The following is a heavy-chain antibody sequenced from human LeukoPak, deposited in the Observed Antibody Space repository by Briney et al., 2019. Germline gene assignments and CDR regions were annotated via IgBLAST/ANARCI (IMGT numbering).Heavy chain of an antibody. CDR3: ARAYRLTSPRGFDP. V-gene: IGHV4-59*01. J-gene: IGHJ5*02. D-gene: IGHD3-16*02. CDR1: GGCISGYY. CDR2: IFYTGDT. Sequence: SETLSLTCTVSGGCISGYYWNWIRQSPGKGLECIGYIFYTGDTDYNPSLRSRVTMSVDRSNNRFSLQLASVTTADSAFYYCARAYRLTSPRGFDPWGPGILVTVSS.